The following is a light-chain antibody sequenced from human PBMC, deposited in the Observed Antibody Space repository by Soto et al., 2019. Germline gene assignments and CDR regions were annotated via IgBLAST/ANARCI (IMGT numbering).Light chain of an antibody. CDR1: QDIKNY. CDR2: DAS. Sequence: IQMTQSPSSLSASVGDRVTITCQASQDIKNYLIWYQQKPGKAPKLLIYDASTLGTGVSSRFSGSGSGTHFTLTISSPQPEDIATYYCQQFDSVPCTFGQGIKLEIK. CDR3: QQFDSVPCT. J-gene: IGKJ2*02. V-gene: IGKV1-33*01.